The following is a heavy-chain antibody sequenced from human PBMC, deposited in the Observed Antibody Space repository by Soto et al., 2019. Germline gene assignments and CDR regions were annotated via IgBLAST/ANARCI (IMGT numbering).Heavy chain of an antibody. CDR2: ISHHGLKE. CDR1: GFTFRDYG. J-gene: IGHJ4*02. V-gene: IGHV3-30*18. CDR3: AKDWVGGSNKYYFEY. D-gene: IGHD1-26*01. Sequence: QVQLVESGGGVVRPGRSLRLSCVASGFTFRDYGMHWVRQAPGKGLGWVAGISHHGLKEHYADSVKGRFTISRDNSKKTVYLQLNSLRGDDTAVYYCAKDWVGGSNKYYFEYWGQGTLVTVSS.